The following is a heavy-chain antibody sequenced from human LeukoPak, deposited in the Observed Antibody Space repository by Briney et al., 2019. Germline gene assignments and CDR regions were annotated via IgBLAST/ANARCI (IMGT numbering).Heavy chain of an antibody. CDR2: INHSGST. CDR1: GGSFSGDY. V-gene: IGHV4-34*01. CDR3: ARHAEDYYGSASPYYYYYMDV. Sequence: SETLSLTCAVYGGSFSGDYWSWIRQPPGKGLEWIGEINHSGSTNYNPSLKSRVTISVDTSKNQFSLRLTSVTAADTAVYYCARHAEDYYGSASPYYYYYMDVWGKGTTVTFSS. J-gene: IGHJ6*03. D-gene: IGHD3-10*01.